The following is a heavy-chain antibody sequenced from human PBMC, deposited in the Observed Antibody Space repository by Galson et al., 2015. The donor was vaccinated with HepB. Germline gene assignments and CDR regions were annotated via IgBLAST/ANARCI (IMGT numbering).Heavy chain of an antibody. D-gene: IGHD6-19*01. J-gene: IGHJ3*02. CDR2: IDWDDDK. CDR3: ARTRFSVAGTDAFDI. CDR1: GFSLSTSGMC. V-gene: IGHV2-70*01. Sequence: PALVKPTQTLTLTCTFSGFSLSTSGMCVSWIRQPPGKALEWLALIDWDDDKYYSTSLKTRLTISKDTSKNQVVLTMTDMDPVDTATYYCARTRFSVAGTDAFDIWCQGTLVTVSS.